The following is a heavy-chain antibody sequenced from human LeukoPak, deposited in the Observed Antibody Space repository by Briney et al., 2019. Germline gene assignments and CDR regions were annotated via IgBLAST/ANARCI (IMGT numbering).Heavy chain of an antibody. D-gene: IGHD3-22*01. Sequence: GESLRLSCSASAFSFSIHAMSWVRPAPGKGLEWVSGISASAGFTYYADSVKGRFTISRDHSTSTLYLQMDSLRAEDTAVYYGAKSPDGYKPYYYVHWGQRALGSVSS. J-gene: IGHJ4*02. CDR1: AFSFSIHA. CDR2: ISASAGFT. V-gene: IGHV3-23*01. CDR3: AKSPDGYKPYYYVH.